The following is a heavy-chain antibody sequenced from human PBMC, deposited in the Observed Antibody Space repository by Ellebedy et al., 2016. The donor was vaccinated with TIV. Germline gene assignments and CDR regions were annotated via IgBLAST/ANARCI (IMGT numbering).Heavy chain of an antibody. CDR3: ARDNGIIGVTNEDNWFDP. V-gene: IGHV4-30-4*01. Sequence: LRLSXAVSGDSISSGGYSWSWIRQPPGKGLEWIGSIYYSVSTSYNPSLKSRLSISIDTSKNQFSLNLSSVTAADTAVYYCARDNGIIGVTNEDNWFDPWGQGTLVTVSS. J-gene: IGHJ5*02. CDR2: IYYSVST. D-gene: IGHD2-21*02. CDR1: GDSISSGGYS.